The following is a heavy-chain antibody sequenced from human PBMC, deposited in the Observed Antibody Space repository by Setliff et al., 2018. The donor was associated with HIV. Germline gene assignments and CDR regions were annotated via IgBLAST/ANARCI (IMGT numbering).Heavy chain of an antibody. V-gene: IGHV1-8*01. CDR1: GYTFTSND. J-gene: IGHJ5*02. CDR3: ATDVGVVTAHNWFDP. CDR2: MNPNSGNT. D-gene: IGHD2-21*02. Sequence: ASVKVSCKASGYTFTSNDINWVRQGTGQGLEWMGWMNPNSGNTGYAQNFQGRVTMTEDTSTDTAYMELSSLRSDDTAVYYCATDVGVVTAHNWFDPWGQGTLVTVSS.